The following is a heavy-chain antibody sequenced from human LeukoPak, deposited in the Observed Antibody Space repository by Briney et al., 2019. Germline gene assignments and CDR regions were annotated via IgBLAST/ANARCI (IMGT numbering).Heavy chain of an antibody. D-gene: IGHD2-21*02. V-gene: IGHV4-34*01. CDR2: INHSGST. CDR3: ARQEVGTFDY. CDR1: GGSFSGYY. J-gene: IGHJ4*02. Sequence: PSETLSLACAVYGGSFSGYYWSWIRQPPGKGLEWIGEINHSGSTNYNPSLKSRVTISVDTSKNQFSLKLSSVTAADTAVYYCARQEVGTFDYWGQGTLVTVSS.